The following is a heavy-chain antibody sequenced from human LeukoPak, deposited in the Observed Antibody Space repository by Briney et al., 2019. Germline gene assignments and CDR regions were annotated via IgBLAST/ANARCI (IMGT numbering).Heavy chain of an antibody. CDR1: GGTFSNFG. CDR3: ARDSRYCHDGSCYGKWFDP. V-gene: IGHV1-69*05. Sequence: GASVKVSCKASGGTFSNFGISWVRQAPGQGLDWVGNIIPIFSASNYARDFQGRVTITTDESKTTAYLELSSVRSEDTAVYYCARDSRYCHDGSCYGKWFDPWGQGTLVTVSS. D-gene: IGHD2-15*01. CDR2: IIPIFSAS. J-gene: IGHJ5*02.